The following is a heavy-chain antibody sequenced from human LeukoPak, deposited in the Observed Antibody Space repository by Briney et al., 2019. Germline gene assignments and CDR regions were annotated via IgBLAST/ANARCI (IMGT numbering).Heavy chain of an antibody. J-gene: IGHJ5*02. CDR2: IYHSGST. CDR1: GYSISSGYY. V-gene: IGHV4-38-2*02. Sequence: KPSETLSLTCAVSGYSISSGYYWGWIRQPPGKGLEWIGSIYHSGSTYYNPSLKSRVTISVDTSKNQFSLKLSSVTAADTAVYYCAREARSGWSNWFDPWGQGTLVTVSS. CDR3: AREARSGWSNWFDP. D-gene: IGHD6-19*01.